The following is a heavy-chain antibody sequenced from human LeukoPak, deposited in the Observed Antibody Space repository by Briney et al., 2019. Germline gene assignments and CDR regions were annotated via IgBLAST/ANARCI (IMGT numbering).Heavy chain of an antibody. CDR1: GFTFSSYS. D-gene: IGHD6-19*01. CDR2: ISSSSSYI. Sequence: PGGSLRLSCAASGFTFSSYSMNWVRQAPGKGLEWVSSISSSSSYIYYADSVKGRFTISRDNSKNTLYLQMNSLRAEGTAVYYCAPLGASYSSGWYDGWGQGTLVTVSS. V-gene: IGHV3-21*01. CDR3: APLGASYSSGWYDG. J-gene: IGHJ5*02.